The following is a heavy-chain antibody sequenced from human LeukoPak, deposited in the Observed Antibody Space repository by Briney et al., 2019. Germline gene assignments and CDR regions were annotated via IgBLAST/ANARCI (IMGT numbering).Heavy chain of an antibody. Sequence: PSETLSLTCTVSGYSISSGYHWGWIRQPPGKGLEWIGSIYHSGSTYYNPSLKSRVTISVDTSKNQFSLKLSSVTAADTAVYYCARDGPAYDFWSGYYFYYYYYMDVWGKGTTVTVSS. J-gene: IGHJ6*03. CDR3: ARDGPAYDFWSGYYFYYYYYMDV. CDR2: IYHSGST. CDR1: GYSISSGYH. D-gene: IGHD3-3*01. V-gene: IGHV4-38-2*02.